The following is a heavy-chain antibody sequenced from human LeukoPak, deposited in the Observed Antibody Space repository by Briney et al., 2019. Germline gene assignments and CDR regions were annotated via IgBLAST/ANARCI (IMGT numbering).Heavy chain of an antibody. D-gene: IGHD6-19*01. V-gene: IGHV4-34*01. CDR2: INHSGST. Sequence: PSETLSLTCAVYGGSFSGYYWSWIRQPPGKGLEWIGEINHSGSTNYNPSLKSRVTISVDTSKNQFSLKLSSVTAADTAVYYCARDQSSGWGYNWFDPWGQGTLVIVSS. CDR3: ARDQSSGWGYNWFDP. CDR1: GGSFSGYY. J-gene: IGHJ5*02.